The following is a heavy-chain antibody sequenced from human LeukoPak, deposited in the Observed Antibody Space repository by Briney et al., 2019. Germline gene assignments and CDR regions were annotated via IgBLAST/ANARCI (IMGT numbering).Heavy chain of an antibody. D-gene: IGHD1-14*01. CDR2: INGNGGST. V-gene: IGHV3-23*01. J-gene: IGHJ4*02. Sequence: PGGSLRLSCAASGFTFSSYAMSWVRQAPGKGLEWVSAINGNGGSTYYADSVKGRFTISRDNSKNTLCLQMNSLRVEDTAVYYCATDPSLITGTSGFDSWGQGTLVTVSS. CDR1: GFTFSSYA. CDR3: ATDPSLITGTSGFDS.